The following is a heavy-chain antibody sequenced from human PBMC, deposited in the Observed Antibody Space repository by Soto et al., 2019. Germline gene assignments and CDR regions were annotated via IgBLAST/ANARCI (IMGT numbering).Heavy chain of an antibody. D-gene: IGHD1-26*01. CDR2: IYPGDSDT. CDR3: ARRVGATARLDS. Sequence: KVSCKASGYTFTSYGISWVRQMPGKGLEWMGIIYPGDSDTRYSPSFQGQVTISADKSISTAYLQWSSLKASDTAMYYCARRVGATARLDSWGQGTLVTVSS. J-gene: IGHJ4*02. CDR1: GYTFTSYG. V-gene: IGHV5-51*01.